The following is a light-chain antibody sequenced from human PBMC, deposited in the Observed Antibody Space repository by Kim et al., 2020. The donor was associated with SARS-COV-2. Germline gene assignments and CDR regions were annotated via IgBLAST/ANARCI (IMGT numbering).Light chain of an antibody. Sequence: VSPGERATLSCRASQSVSTNLAWDQPQPGQAPRLLIYGASTRATGIPARFSGSGSGTEFTLTISSLQSEDFAVYYCQQYNTWLITFGQGTRLEIK. CDR1: QSVSTN. V-gene: IGKV3D-15*01. J-gene: IGKJ5*01. CDR2: GAS. CDR3: QQYNTWLIT.